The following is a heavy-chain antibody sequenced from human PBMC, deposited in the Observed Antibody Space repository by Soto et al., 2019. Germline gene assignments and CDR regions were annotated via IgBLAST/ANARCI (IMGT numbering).Heavy chain of an antibody. D-gene: IGHD4-17*01. V-gene: IGHV3-21*01. Sequence: PGGSLRLSCAASGFTFSSYSMNWVRQAPGKGLERVSSISSSSSYIYYADSVKGRFTISRDNAKNSLYLQMNSLRAEDTALYYCARGGGDGDYYYYYYYMDVWGKGTTVTVSS. CDR3: ARGGGDGDYYYYYYYMDV. CDR2: ISSSSSYI. CDR1: GFTFSSYS. J-gene: IGHJ6*03.